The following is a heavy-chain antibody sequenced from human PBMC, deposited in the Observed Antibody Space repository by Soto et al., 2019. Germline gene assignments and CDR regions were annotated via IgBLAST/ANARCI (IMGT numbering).Heavy chain of an antibody. Sequence: SETLSLTCPVSGGSVSGGSYFWSWVRQPPGKGLEWIGYFYYSGSTKYNPSLKSRVTILEDTSKNQFSLKLNSVTAADTAVYYCTTDPGGFCRGGSCYWFAPWGQGTLVTVSS. V-gene: IGHV4-61*01. CDR3: TTDPGGFCRGGSCYWFAP. CDR2: FYYSGST. J-gene: IGHJ5*02. CDR1: GGSVSGGSYF. D-gene: IGHD2-15*01.